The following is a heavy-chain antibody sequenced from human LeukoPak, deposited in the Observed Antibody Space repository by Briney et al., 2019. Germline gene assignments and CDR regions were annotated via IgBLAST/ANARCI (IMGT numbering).Heavy chain of an antibody. CDR1: GFTFSSYA. CDR3: AKDCSGGSCYSTA. D-gene: IGHD2-15*01. V-gene: IGHV3-21*01. J-gene: IGHJ5*02. Sequence: GGSLRLSCAASGFTFSSYAMSWVRQAPGKGLEWVSSISSSSSYIYYADSVKGRFTISRDNAKNSLYLQMNSLRAEDTAVYYCAKDCSGGSCYSTAWGQGTLVTVSS. CDR2: ISSSSSYI.